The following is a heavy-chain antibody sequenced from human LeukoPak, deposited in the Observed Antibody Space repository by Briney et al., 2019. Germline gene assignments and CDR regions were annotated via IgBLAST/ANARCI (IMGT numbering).Heavy chain of an antibody. J-gene: IGHJ3*01. CDR2: INPNGGDT. Sequence: ASVKVSCKPSGYTFTAYYIHFVRQAPGQGLEWMGWINPNGGDTNYAQNFQDRVTMTWDTSVSTAYMELTSPTSDDTAVYYCASKGDGSCDISHCQGALDFWGQGSMVTVSS. CDR1: GYTFTAYY. V-gene: IGHV1-2*02. CDR3: ASKGDGSCDISHCQGALDF. D-gene: IGHD3-9*01.